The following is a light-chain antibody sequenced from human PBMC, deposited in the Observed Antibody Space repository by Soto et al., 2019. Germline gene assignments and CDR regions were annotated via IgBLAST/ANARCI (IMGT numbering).Light chain of an antibody. Sequence: EIVLTQSPGTLSLSPGERATLSCRASQRVSSGYLAWYQQKPGQAPRLLIYAASSRAAGFPDRFSGSGSETDFTLTISRLEPEDFAVYYCQQYGGSPWTFGQGTKVDNK. CDR1: QRVSSGY. V-gene: IGKV3-20*01. J-gene: IGKJ1*01. CDR2: AAS. CDR3: QQYGGSPWT.